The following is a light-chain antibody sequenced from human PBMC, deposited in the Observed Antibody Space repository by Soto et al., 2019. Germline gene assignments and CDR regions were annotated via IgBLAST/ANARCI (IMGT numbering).Light chain of an antibody. Sequence: QSVLTQPASVSGSPGQSITIPCTGTSSDVGGYNYVSWYQHHPGKAPKLVIYEDSNRPSGVSNRFSGSKSGNTASLTISGLQAEDEADYYCCSYTTTTAFYVFGTGTKVTVL. V-gene: IGLV2-14*01. CDR2: EDS. CDR3: CSYTTTTAFYV. CDR1: SSDVGGYNY. J-gene: IGLJ1*01.